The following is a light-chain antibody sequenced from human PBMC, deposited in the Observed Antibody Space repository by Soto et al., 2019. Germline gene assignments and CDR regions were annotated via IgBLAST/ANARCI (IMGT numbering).Light chain of an antibody. Sequence: DIQMTQSPSTLSASVGDRVTITCRASQSVSNWLAWYQQKPGKAPKLLIYKASYLQSWVPSTFSGSGSGTEFTLTISSLQPDDFATYYCQQYKSYSSWTFGQGTKVDIK. J-gene: IGKJ1*01. CDR3: QQYKSYSSWT. CDR2: KAS. CDR1: QSVSNW. V-gene: IGKV1-5*03.